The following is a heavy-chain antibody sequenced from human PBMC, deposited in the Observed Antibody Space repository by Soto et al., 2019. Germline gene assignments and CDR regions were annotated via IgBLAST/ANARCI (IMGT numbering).Heavy chain of an antibody. V-gene: IGHV1-3*01. J-gene: IGHJ6*01. D-gene: IGHD4-17*01. CDR1: EYTFTSYP. Sequence: SVTVSRTASEYTFTSYPMHWVRQAAGQRVEWMGWMNASKSNTKHSPKIQGRVTIIRHTTARTTYMEGSSLGPEDTRVYYCARSYGEYYYYGMDVWGQGTTATSPQ. CDR2: MNASKSNT. CDR3: ARSYGEYYYYGMDV.